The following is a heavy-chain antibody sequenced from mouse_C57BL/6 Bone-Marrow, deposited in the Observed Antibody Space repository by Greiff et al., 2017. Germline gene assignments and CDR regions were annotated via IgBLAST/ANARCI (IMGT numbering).Heavy chain of an antibody. Sequence: QVQLQQSGAELVKPGASVKLSCKASGYTFPGYWMHWVKRRPGQGLEWIGMFHPNSGSPNYNEKFKGKATLTVEKSSSTAYMQHSSLTSEYSAVYYCARHFDYWGQGTTLTVSS. J-gene: IGHJ2*01. CDR3: ARHFDY. CDR2: FHPNSGSP. CDR1: GYTFPGYW. V-gene: IGHV1-64*01.